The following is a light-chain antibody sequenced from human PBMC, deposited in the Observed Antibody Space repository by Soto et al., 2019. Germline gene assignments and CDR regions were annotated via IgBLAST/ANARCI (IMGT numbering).Light chain of an antibody. CDR1: QTISSW. J-gene: IGKJ1*01. Sequence: DIQMTQSPSTLSGSVGDRVTITCRASQTISSWLAWYQQKPGKPPRLLIYAASSLQSGVPSRFSGSGSGTDFTLTISSLQPEDFATYSCQQSYNSPRTFGQGTKVDIK. CDR2: AAS. V-gene: IGKV1-39*01. CDR3: QQSYNSPRT.